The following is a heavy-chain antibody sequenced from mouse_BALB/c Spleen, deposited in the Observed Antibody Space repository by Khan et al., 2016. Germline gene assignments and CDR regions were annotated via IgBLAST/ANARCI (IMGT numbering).Heavy chain of an antibody. V-gene: IGHV1-7*01. J-gene: IGHJ2*01. Sequence: QVQLQQSGTELAKPGASVKMSCKASDYIFTSYWLHWVKQRPGPGLEWIGYIAPSTGYTEYNQKFKDKATLTADKSSTTAYMQLSSLTSEDSAVYDCAREGYSGSSAYFDYWGQGTTLTVSS. CDR2: IAPSTGYT. CDR1: DYIFTSYW. CDR3: AREGYSGSSAYFDY. D-gene: IGHD1-1*01.